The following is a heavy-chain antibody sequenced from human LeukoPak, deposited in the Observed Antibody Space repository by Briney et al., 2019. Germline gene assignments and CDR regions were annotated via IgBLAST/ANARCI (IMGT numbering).Heavy chain of an antibody. V-gene: IGHV1-2*06. CDR3: ARVARVATAMVNNWFDR. D-gene: IGHD5-18*01. Sequence: ASVKVSCKASGYTFTGYYMHWVRQAPGERLEWMGRVNPNGGRTNYAQQFQRKVTRNKDRSIRTAYMELSRLRPDHTAVYYCARVARVATAMVNNWFDRSGEGTLVTVYS. J-gene: IGHJ5*02. CDR2: VNPNGGRT. CDR1: GYTFTGYY.